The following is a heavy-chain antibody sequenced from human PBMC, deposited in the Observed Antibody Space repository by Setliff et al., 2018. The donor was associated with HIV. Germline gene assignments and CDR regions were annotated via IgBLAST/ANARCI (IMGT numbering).Heavy chain of an antibody. V-gene: IGHV1-46*01. CDR2: VNPSIVST. J-gene: IGHJ4*02. Sequence: ASVKVSCKASGGAFTSYAFSWVRQAPGQGLEWMGIVNPSIVSTTYAEKFQGRVAMTRDTSTGTVYMELSSLKSEDTAVYYCARSFDILTGDLDYWGKGTLVTVSS. CDR3: ARSFDILTGDLDY. CDR1: GGAFTSYA. D-gene: IGHD3-9*01.